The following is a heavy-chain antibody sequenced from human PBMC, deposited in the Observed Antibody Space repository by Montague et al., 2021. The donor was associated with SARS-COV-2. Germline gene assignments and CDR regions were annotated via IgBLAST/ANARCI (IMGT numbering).Heavy chain of an antibody. Sequence: SLRLSCAASGFTFSSYWMSWVRQAPGKGLEWVANIKQDGSEKYYVDSVKGRFTISRDNAKNSLYLQMNSLRAEDTAVYYCARESSSGYYDILTGYDYYYYVDVWGKGTTVTVSS. J-gene: IGHJ6*03. D-gene: IGHD3-9*01. CDR3: ARESSSGYYDILTGYDYYYYVDV. V-gene: IGHV3-7*01. CDR1: GFTFSSYW. CDR2: IKQDGSEK.